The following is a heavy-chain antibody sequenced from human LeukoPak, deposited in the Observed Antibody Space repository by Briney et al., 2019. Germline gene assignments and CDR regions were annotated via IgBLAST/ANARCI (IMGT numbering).Heavy chain of an antibody. Sequence: ASVKVPCKASGYTFTSYAMNWVRQAPGQGLERMGWINTNTGNPTYAQGFTGRFVFSLDTSVSTAYLQISSLKAEDTAVYYCARGLHNYYGSGSYLDDFDYWGQGTLVTVSS. CDR1: GYTFTSYA. D-gene: IGHD3-10*01. V-gene: IGHV7-4-1*02. CDR3: ARGLHNYYGSGSYLDDFDY. J-gene: IGHJ4*02. CDR2: INTNTGNP.